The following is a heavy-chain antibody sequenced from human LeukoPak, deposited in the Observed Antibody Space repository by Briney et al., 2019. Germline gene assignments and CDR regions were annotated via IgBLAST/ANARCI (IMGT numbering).Heavy chain of an antibody. Sequence: GGSLRLSCAASGFTFSSYTMNWVRQAPGKGLEWVSSISSSSLYIYYADSVKGRFTISRDNAKNSVYLQMNSLRAEDTAVYYCTTEDLRWSAVDYWGQGTLVTVSS. CDR2: ISSSSLYI. CDR1: GFTFSSYT. CDR3: TTEDLRWSAVDY. D-gene: IGHD4-23*01. V-gene: IGHV3-21*01. J-gene: IGHJ4*02.